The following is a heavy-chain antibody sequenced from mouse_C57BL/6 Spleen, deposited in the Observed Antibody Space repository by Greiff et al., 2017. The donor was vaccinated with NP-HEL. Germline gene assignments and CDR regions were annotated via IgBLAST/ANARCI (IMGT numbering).Heavy chain of an antibody. D-gene: IGHD1-1*01. V-gene: IGHV1-64*01. CDR2: IHPNSGST. CDR1: GYTFTSYW. Sequence: QVQLQQPGAELVKPGASVKLSCKASGYTFTSYWMHWVKQRPGQGLEWIGMIHPNSGSTNYNEKFKSKATLTVDKSSSTAYMQLSSLTSEDSAVYYCARGGITTVVDGYFDVWGTGTTVTVSS. J-gene: IGHJ1*03. CDR3: ARGGITTVVDGYFDV.